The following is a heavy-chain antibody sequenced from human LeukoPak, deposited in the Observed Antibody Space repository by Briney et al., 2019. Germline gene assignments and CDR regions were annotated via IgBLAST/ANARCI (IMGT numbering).Heavy chain of an antibody. CDR2: IDHSGDT. CDR1: GGSISGFY. J-gene: IGHJ1*01. Sequence: SETLSLTCAVYGGSISGFYYTWIRQPPGKGLEWIGEIDHSGDTNYNPSLKSRAIVSVDTSKSQFSPKLTSVTAADAAVYYCARGSPFQEWGQGTLVTVSS. V-gene: IGHV4-34*01. CDR3: ARGSPFQE.